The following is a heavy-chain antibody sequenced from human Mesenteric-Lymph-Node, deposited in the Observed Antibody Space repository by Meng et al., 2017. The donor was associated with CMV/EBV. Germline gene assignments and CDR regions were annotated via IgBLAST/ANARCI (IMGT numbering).Heavy chain of an antibody. V-gene: IGHV4-59*01. Sequence: SETLSLTCTVSGGSLSSYYWTWIRQSPGKGLEWIGYIYYSGSTNYNPSLKSRVTISVDTSKNQFSLKLSSVTAADTAVYYCARVFYLQSTLFIFDYWGQGTLVTVSS. CDR3: ARVFYLQSTLFIFDY. CDR1: GGSLSSYY. J-gene: IGHJ4*02. CDR2: IYYSGST.